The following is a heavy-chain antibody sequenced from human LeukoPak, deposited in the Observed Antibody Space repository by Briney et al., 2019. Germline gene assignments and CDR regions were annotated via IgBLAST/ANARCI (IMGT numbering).Heavy chain of an antibody. CDR3: ARGAAWIQLWRSYYFDY. V-gene: IGHV4-39*01. CDR2: FYYGGST. J-gene: IGHJ4*02. Sequence: TSETLFLTCSVSGGSINSSLYYWGWVRQPPQKELDWITTFYYGGSTYYNPSLRGRVTISVDTSKNQFSLRLTSVTAADAAVYYCARGAAWIQLWRSYYFDYWGQGTLVTVSS. D-gene: IGHD5-18*01. CDR1: GGSINSSLYY.